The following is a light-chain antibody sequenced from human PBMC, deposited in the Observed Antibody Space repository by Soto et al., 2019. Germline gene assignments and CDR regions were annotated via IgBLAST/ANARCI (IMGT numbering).Light chain of an antibody. CDR2: GAS. V-gene: IGKV3D-20*02. CDR1: QSVSSTY. J-gene: IGKJ2*01. CDR3: QQRSNWPPYT. Sequence: VLTQSPGTLSLSPGERATLSCRASQSVSSTYLAWYQQKPGQAPRLLIYGASSRATGIPDRFSGSGSGTDFTLTISSLEPEDFAVYYCQQRSNWPPYTFGQGTKLEIK.